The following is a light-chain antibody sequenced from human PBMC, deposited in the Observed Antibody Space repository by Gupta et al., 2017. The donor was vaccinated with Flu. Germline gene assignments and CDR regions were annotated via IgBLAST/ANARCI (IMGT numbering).Light chain of an antibody. CDR3: QQDGGSPRT. J-gene: IGKJ1*01. Sequence: EIVLTQSPGTLSLSPGERATLSCRASQTLSSSFLGWYQQKPGQAPRFLIYGASNRAAGIPDRFSDSGSGTDFTLTISRLEPDDFAVYFCQQDGGSPRTFGQGTTVEFK. CDR1: QTLSSSF. V-gene: IGKV3-20*01. CDR2: GAS.